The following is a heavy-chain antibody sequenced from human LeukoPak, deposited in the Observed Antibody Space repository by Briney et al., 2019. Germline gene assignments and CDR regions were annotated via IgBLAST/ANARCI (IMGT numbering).Heavy chain of an antibody. J-gene: IGHJ3*02. V-gene: IGHV4-4*07. CDR2: LYTSGST. Sequence: SETLSLTCNVSGGSISSYYWSWIRQPAGKGLEWIGRLYTSGSTNYNPSLKSRVTMSVDTSKNQFSVKLSSVTAADTAVYYCARGSRWDSGYVDAFDIWGQGTMVTVSS. CDR1: GGSISSYY. D-gene: IGHD3-22*01. CDR3: ARGSRWDSGYVDAFDI.